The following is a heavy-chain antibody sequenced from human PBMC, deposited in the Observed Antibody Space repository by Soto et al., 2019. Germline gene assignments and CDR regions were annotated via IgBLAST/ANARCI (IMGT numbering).Heavy chain of an antibody. CDR3: TKEPKKSISHDD. CDR1: GFTFSEYA. J-gene: IGHJ4*02. Sequence: HPGGSLRLSCAASGFTFSEYAMSWVRQAPGKGLEWVSSISSSGGTTSYTDSVKGRFTISRDNSKNTLFLQMNGLRAEDTAIYYCTKEPKKSISHDDSGLGTLVTVSS. D-gene: IGHD2-21*01. CDR2: ISSSGGTT. V-gene: IGHV3-23*01.